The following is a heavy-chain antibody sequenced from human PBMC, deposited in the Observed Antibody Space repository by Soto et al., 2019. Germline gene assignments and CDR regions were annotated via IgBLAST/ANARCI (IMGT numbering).Heavy chain of an antibody. V-gene: IGHV4-4*02. CDR3: ARNSVVVHQYNWLDP. J-gene: IGHJ5*02. D-gene: IGHD2-15*01. CDR1: CGSISSSNW. CDR2: IYHSGST. Sequence: PSETLSLTCAVSCGSISSSNWWSWVRQPPGKGLEWIVEIYHSGSTNYNPSLKSRVTISVHKSKNQFSLKLSSVTAADTAVYYCARNSVVVHQYNWLDPWGQGTLVT.